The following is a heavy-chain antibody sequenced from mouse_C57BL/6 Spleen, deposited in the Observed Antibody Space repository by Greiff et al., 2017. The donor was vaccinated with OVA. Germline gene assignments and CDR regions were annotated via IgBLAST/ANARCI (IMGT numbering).Heavy chain of an antibody. CDR2: ISGGGGNT. D-gene: IGHD4-1*01. Sequence: EVKLMESGGGLVKPGGSLKLSCAASGFTFSSYTLSWVRQTPEKRLEWVATISGGGGNTYYPDSVKGRFTISRDNAKNTLYLQMSSLRSEDTALYYCARHLGDYWGQGTTLTVSS. J-gene: IGHJ2*01. CDR3: ARHLGDY. V-gene: IGHV5-9*01. CDR1: GFTFSSYT.